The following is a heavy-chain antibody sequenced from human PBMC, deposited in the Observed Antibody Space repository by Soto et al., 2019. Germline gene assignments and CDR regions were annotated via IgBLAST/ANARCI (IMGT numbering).Heavy chain of an antibody. CDR3: ARGRASGSYYLLDY. J-gene: IGHJ4*02. V-gene: IGHV1-46*01. D-gene: IGHD3-10*01. Sequence: ASVNFSCKASGYMFTYYHVHWVRQALGQGLEWMGIINPNGGDTRYAQRFQGRATMTRDTAIRTAYMEVSSLRSDDTAVYYCARGRASGSYYLLDYWGQGTLVTVSS. CDR1: GYMFTYYH. CDR2: INPNGGDT.